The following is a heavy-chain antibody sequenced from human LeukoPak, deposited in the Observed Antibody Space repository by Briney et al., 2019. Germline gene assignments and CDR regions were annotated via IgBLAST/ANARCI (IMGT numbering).Heavy chain of an antibody. V-gene: IGHV4-34*01. CDR2: INHSGST. CDR3: ARASIVVVPAARRYNWFDP. CDR1: GGSFSGYY. J-gene: IGHJ5*02. Sequence: PSETLSLTCAVYGGSFSGYYWSWIRQPPGKGLEWIGEINHSGSTNYNPSLKSRVTISVDTSKNQFSLKLSSVTAADTAVYYCARASIVVVPAARRYNWFDPWGQGTLVTVSS. D-gene: IGHD2-2*01.